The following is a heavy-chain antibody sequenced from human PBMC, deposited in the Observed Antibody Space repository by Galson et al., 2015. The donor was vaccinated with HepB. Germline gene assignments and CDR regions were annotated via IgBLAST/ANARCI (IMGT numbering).Heavy chain of an antibody. J-gene: IGHJ1*01. CDR1: GYSFTNYW. Sequence: QSGAEVKKPGDSLKISCKGSGYSFTNYWIGWVRQMPGKGLEWMGIIYPGDSNTRYSPSFQGQVTISADKSINTAYLQWSSLKASDTAMYYCARPLNSNTWRAEYFHHWGQGTLVTVSS. D-gene: IGHD6-13*01. V-gene: IGHV5-51*01. CDR3: ARPLNSNTWRAEYFHH. CDR2: IYPGDSNT.